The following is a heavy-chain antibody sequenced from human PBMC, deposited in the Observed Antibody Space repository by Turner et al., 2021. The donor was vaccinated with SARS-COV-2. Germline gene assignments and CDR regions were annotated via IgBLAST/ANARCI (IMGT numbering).Heavy chain of an antibody. CDR1: GFTFSSYV. CDR3: ARLHTSSWYLDY. V-gene: IGHV3-23*01. D-gene: IGHD6-13*01. Sequence: EVQLLESGGGLVQPGGSLRLSCAASGFTFSSYVMSWVRQAPGKGLEWVSSISVSGGSTYYADSVKGRFTISRDNSKNSLYLQMNSLRAEDTAVYYCARLHTSSWYLDYWGQGTLVTVSS. CDR2: ISVSGGST. J-gene: IGHJ4*02.